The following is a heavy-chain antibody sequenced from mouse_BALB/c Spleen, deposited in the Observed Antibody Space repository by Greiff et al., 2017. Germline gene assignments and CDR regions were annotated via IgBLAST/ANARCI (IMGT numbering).Heavy chain of an antibody. CDR3: ARERETGTYYYAMDY. V-gene: IGHV3-2*02. D-gene: IGHD4-1*01. J-gene: IGHJ4*01. Sequence: EVKLQESGPGLVKPSQSLSLTCTVTGYSITSDYAWNWIRQFPGNKLEWMGYISYSGSTSYNPSLKSRISITRDTSKNRFFLQLNSVTTEDTATYYCARERETGTYYYAMDYWGQGTSVTVSS. CDR1: GYSITSDYA. CDR2: ISYSGST.